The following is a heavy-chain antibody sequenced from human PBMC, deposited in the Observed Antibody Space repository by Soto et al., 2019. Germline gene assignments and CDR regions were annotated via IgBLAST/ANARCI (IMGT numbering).Heavy chain of an antibody. Sequence: VQLQESGPGLVKPSQTLSLTCTVSSGSISSADYYWSWIRQPPGKGLEWIGYIYYTGSAYYNPPLKSRVTMSVDTSKNQFSLTVTSVTAAHTAVYYCASGGSSNWFDPWGQGNLVTVSS. CDR2: IYYTGSA. J-gene: IGHJ5*02. CDR3: ASGGSSNWFDP. D-gene: IGHD1-26*01. CDR1: SGSISSADYY. V-gene: IGHV4-30-4*01.